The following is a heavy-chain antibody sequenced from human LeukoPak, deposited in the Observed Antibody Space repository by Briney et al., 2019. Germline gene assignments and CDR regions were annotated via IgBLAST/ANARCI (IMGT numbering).Heavy chain of an antibody. J-gene: IGHJ6*02. Sequence: GGSLRLSCAASGFTFSDYYMSWIRQAPGKGLEWVSYISSSGSTIYYADSVKGRFTISRDNAKNSLYLQMNSLRAEDTAVYYCAVEMVSSWYGVYGMDVLGQGTTVNVSS. CDR2: ISSSGSTI. V-gene: IGHV3-11*01. CDR1: GFTFSDYY. CDR3: AVEMVSSWYGVYGMDV. D-gene: IGHD6-13*01.